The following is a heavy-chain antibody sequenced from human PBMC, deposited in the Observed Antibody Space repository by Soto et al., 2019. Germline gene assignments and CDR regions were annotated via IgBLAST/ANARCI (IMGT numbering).Heavy chain of an antibody. CDR1: GFTVSSNY. V-gene: IGHV3-53*01. J-gene: IGHJ3*02. D-gene: IGHD3-10*01. CDR2: IYSGGST. Sequence: EVQLVESGGGLIQPGGSLRLSCAASGFTVSSNYMSWVRQAPGKGLEWVSLIYSGGSTYYADSMKGRFTISRDNSNNTLYLQMNSLRAEDTAVYYCARGSITLIRGVLNSAFDIWGQGTMVTVSS. CDR3: ARGSITLIRGVLNSAFDI.